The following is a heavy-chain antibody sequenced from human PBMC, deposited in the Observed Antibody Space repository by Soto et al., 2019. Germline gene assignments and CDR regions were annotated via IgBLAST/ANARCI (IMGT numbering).Heavy chain of an antibody. Sequence: SVKVSCKASGGTFSSYAISWVRQAPGQGLEWMGGIIPIFGTANYAQKFQGRVTITADESTSTAYMELSSLRSEDTVVYYCASPGMTRGKRAFDIWGQGTMVTVSS. CDR3: ASPGMTRGKRAFDI. CDR1: GGTFSSYA. J-gene: IGHJ3*02. CDR2: IIPIFGTA. V-gene: IGHV1-69*13. D-gene: IGHD6-13*01.